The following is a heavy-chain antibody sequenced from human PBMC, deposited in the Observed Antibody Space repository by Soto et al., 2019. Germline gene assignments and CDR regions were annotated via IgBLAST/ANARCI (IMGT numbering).Heavy chain of an antibody. CDR1: GGSISSGDYY. Sequence: SETLSLTCTVSGGSISSGDYYWSWIRQPPGKGLEWIGYIYYSGSTYYNPSLKSRVTISVDTSKNQFSLKLSSVTAADTAVYYSARSKPYYYGSGTQGFDYWGQGTLVTVSS. V-gene: IGHV4-30-4*01. CDR2: IYYSGST. D-gene: IGHD3-10*01. CDR3: ARSKPYYYGSGTQGFDY. J-gene: IGHJ4*02.